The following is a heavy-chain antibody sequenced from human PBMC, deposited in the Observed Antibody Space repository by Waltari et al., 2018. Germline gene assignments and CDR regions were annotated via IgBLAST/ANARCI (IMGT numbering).Heavy chain of an antibody. CDR3: ASRRSTGSTPFDY. D-gene: IGHD1-26*01. CDR1: GGSFSDYY. V-gene: IGHV4-34*01. CDR2: INHSGST. J-gene: IGHJ4*02. Sequence: QVHLQPWGAGLFEPSEPLSRTCAVYGGSFSDYYWSWIRQPPGKGLEWIGEINHSGSTNYNPSLKSRVTISVDTSRNQFSLKLSSVTAADTAVYYCASRRSTGSTPFDYWGQGALLTVSS.